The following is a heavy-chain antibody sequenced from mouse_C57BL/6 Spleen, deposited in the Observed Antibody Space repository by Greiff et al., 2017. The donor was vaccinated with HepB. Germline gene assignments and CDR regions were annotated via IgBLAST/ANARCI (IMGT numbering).Heavy chain of an antibody. Sequence: VQLVESGAELAKPGASVKLSCKASGYTFTSYWMHWVKQRPGQGLEWIGYINPSSGYTKYNQKFKDKATLTADKSSSTAYMQLSSLTYEDSAVYYCARRGSSNYYAMDYWGQGTSVTVSS. CDR3: ARRGSSNYYAMDY. CDR1: GYTFTSYW. D-gene: IGHD1-1*01. CDR2: INPSSGYT. J-gene: IGHJ4*01. V-gene: IGHV1-7*01.